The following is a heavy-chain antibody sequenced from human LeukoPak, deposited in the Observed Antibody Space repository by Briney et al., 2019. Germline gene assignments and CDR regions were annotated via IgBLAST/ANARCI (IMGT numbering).Heavy chain of an antibody. CDR2: IIPIFGTA. CDR1: GGTFSSYA. D-gene: IGHD3-3*01. V-gene: IGHV1-69*05. Sequence: ASVKVSCKASGGTFSSYAISWVRQAPGQGLEWMGGIIPIFGTANYAQEFQGRVTITTDESTSTAYVELSSLRSEDTAVYYCASQPSNYDFWSGYFFDYWGQGTLVTVSS. CDR3: ASQPSNYDFWSGYFFDY. J-gene: IGHJ4*02.